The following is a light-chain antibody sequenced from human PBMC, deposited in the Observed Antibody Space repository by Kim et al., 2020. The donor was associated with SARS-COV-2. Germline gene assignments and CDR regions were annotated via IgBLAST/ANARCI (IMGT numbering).Light chain of an antibody. J-gene: IGLJ3*02. CDR2: RKN. CDR1: SDNVGNQG. V-gene: IGLV10-54*04. CDR3: SAWDNRLSVWV. Sequence: QTATVTCTGNSDNVGNQGAAWLPQHWGHPPKLRAYRKNNRPSGISEKFSASRSGNTASLTITGLQPEDEADYYSSAWDNRLSVWVFGWGTQLTVL.